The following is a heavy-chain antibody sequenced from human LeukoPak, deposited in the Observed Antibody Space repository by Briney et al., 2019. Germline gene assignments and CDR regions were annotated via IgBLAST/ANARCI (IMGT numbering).Heavy chain of an antibody. J-gene: IGHJ4*02. CDR3: ASGKSGGSSWPFDY. D-gene: IGHD6-13*01. CDR1: GFTVSSNY. V-gene: IGHV3-66*01. Sequence: PGGSLRLSCAASGFTVSSNYMSWVRQAPGKGLEWVSVIYSGGSTYYADSVKGRFTISRDNSKNTLYLQMNSLRAEDTAVYYCASGKSGGSSWPFDYWGQGTLVTVSS. CDR2: IYSGGST.